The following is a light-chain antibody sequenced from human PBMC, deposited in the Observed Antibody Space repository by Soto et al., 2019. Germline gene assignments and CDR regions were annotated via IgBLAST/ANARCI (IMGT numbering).Light chain of an antibody. CDR3: QSYDTSLSGSYV. CDR2: ANS. J-gene: IGLJ1*01. Sequence: QSALTQPPSVSGAPGQRVIVSCTGSISNIGAGYDVHWYQQLPGTSPKLLIFANSNRPSGVPDRFSASRSGSSASLTITGLQAEDEADYYCQSYDTSLSGSYVFGSGTKVTVL. V-gene: IGLV1-40*01. CDR1: ISNIGAGYD.